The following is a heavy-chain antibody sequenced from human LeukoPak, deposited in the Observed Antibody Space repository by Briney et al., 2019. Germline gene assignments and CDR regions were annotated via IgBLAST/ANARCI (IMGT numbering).Heavy chain of an antibody. V-gene: IGHV3-30*03. J-gene: IGHJ4*02. CDR1: GFIFSVYD. D-gene: IGHD4-23*01. CDR3: ARDIGYGGNSGPFDY. Sequence: GGSLRLSCAASGFIFSVYDMHWVRQAPGKGLEWVTGISYAGGNKYYADSVKGRFTISRDNAKNSLYLQMNSLRAEDMAVYYCARDIGYGGNSGPFDYWGQGTLVTVSS. CDR2: ISYAGGNK.